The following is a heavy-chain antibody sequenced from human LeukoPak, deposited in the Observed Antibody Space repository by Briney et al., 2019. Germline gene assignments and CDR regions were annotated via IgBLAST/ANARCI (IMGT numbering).Heavy chain of an antibody. J-gene: IGHJ4*02. CDR2: ISAYNGNT. CDR3: ARGADCSSTSCKFDY. CDR1: GYTFTSYG. D-gene: IGHD2-2*01. Sequence: ASAKVSCKASGYTFTSYGISWVRQAPGQGLEWMGWISAYNGNTNYAQKLQGRVTMTTDTSTSTAYMELRSLTSDDTAVYYCARGADCSSTSCKFDYWGQGTLVTVSS. V-gene: IGHV1-18*01.